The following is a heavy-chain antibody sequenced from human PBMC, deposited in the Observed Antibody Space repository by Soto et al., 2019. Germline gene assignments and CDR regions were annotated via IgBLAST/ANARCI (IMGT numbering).Heavy chain of an antibody. D-gene: IGHD2-2*01. Sequence: ASVKVSCKASGYTFTNYVITWVRQAPGQGLEWMGWISAYNGNTNYAQKLQGRVTLTTDTSTSTAYMELRSLRSDDTAVYYCARDRVVVPTATEHYYYGMDVWGQGTTVTVSS. CDR3: ARDRVVVPTATEHYYYGMDV. CDR2: ISAYNGNT. J-gene: IGHJ6*02. V-gene: IGHV1-18*01. CDR1: GYTFTNYV.